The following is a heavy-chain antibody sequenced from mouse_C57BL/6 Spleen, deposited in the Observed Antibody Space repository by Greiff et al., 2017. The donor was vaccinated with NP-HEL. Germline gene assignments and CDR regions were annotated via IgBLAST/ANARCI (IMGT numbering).Heavy chain of an antibody. CDR3: ARRGSSSYYYAMDY. Sequence: QVQLKQPGAELVKPGASVKLSCKASGYTFTSYWMHWVKQRPGRGLEWIGRIDPNSGGTKYNEKFKSKATLTVDKPSSTAYMQLSSLTSEDSAVYYCARRGSSSYYYAMDYWGQGTSVTVSS. J-gene: IGHJ4*01. D-gene: IGHD1-1*01. V-gene: IGHV1-72*01. CDR1: GYTFTSYW. CDR2: IDPNSGGT.